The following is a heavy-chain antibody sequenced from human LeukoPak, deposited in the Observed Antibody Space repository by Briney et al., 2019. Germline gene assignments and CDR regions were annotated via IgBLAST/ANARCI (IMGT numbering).Heavy chain of an antibody. Sequence: GESLKISCAASGFTFSSYGMHWVRQAPGKGLEWVAVIRYDGSNKYYADSVRGRFTISRDNSKNTLYLQMNSLRAEDTAVYYCANGDYGGPKPGFDYWGQGTLVTVSS. D-gene: IGHD4-23*01. CDR2: IRYDGSNK. J-gene: IGHJ4*02. V-gene: IGHV3-30*02. CDR1: GFTFSSYG. CDR3: ANGDYGGPKPGFDY.